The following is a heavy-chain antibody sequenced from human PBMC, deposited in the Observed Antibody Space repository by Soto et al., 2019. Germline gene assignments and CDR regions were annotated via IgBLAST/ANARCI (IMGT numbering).Heavy chain of an antibody. CDR2: IDPSDSYT. J-gene: IGHJ5*02. D-gene: IGHD2-2*01. V-gene: IGHV5-10-1*01. CDR3: AYVPAAYASNWFDP. Sequence: PGGSLKISCNGSGYSFTSDWISWVRQMPWKGLEWMGRIDPSDSYTNYSPSFQGHVTISADKSISTAYLQWSSLKASDTAMYYCAYVPAAYASNWFDPWGQGTLVTVSS. CDR1: GYSFTSDW.